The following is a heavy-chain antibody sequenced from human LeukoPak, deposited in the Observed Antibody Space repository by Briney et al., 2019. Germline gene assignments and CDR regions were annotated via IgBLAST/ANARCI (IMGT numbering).Heavy chain of an antibody. D-gene: IGHD2-15*01. Sequence: PGGSLRLSCAASGFTFSSYSMNWVRRAPGKGLEWVSSISSSSSYIYYADSVKGRFTISRDNAKNSLYLQMNSLRAEDTAVYYCARDFRYCSGGSCYSGGYFDYWGRGTLVTVSS. V-gene: IGHV3-21*01. CDR2: ISSSSSYI. CDR1: GFTFSSYS. CDR3: ARDFRYCSGGSCYSGGYFDY. J-gene: IGHJ4*02.